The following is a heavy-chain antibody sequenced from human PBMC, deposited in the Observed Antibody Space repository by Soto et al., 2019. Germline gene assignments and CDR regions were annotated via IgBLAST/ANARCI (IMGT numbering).Heavy chain of an antibody. CDR1: GLNIGSYD. V-gene: IGHV3-13*01. J-gene: IGHJ4*02. D-gene: IGHD2-2*02. Sequence: PGGSLRLSCVVSGLNIGSYDLHWVRHSVEKGLEWVAAIGTLNDRHYEDSVKGRFNISRENATKSVYLQMNSLRVGDTAVYFCAGSSGPDLGGGCSTPDYWGQGTLVTVSS. CDR3: AGSSGPDLGGGCSTPDY. CDR2: IGTLNDR.